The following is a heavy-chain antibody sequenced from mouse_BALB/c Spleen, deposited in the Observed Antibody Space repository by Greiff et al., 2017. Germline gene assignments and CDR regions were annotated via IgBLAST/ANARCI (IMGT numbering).Heavy chain of an antibody. J-gene: IGHJ3*01. D-gene: IGHD2-3*01. CDR3: ARRPFYDGPAWFAY. V-gene: IGHV5-12-2*01. CDR1: GFTFSSYT. Sequence: EVKVVESGGGLVQPGGSLKLSCAASGFTFSSYTMSWVRQTPEKRLEWVAYISNGGGSTYYPDTVKGRFTISRDNAKNTLYLQMSSLKSEDTAMYYCARRPFYDGPAWFAYWGQGTLVTVSA. CDR2: ISNGGGST.